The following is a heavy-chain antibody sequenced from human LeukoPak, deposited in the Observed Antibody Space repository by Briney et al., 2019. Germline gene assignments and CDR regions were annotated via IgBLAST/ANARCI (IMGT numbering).Heavy chain of an antibody. J-gene: IGHJ3*02. CDR3: ARGYYYDSSAYSSDAFDI. CDR2: IYSGGST. D-gene: IGHD3-22*01. CDR1: GFTVSSNY. V-gene: IGHV3-53*01. Sequence: GGSLRLSCAASGFTVSSNYMSWVRQAPGKGLECVSIIYSGGSTYYADSVKGRFTTSRDNSKNTLYLQMNSLRAEDTAVYYCARGYYYDSSAYSSDAFDIWGQGTMVTVSS.